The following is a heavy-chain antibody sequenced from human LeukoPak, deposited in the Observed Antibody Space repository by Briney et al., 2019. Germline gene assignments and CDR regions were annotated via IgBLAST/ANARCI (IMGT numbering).Heavy chain of an antibody. CDR2: IYSGGST. D-gene: IGHD3-10*01. CDR1: GFTVSSNY. V-gene: IGHV3-53*01. J-gene: IGHJ6*02. Sequence: GGSLRLSCAASGFTVSSNYMSWVRQAPGKGLEWVSVIYSGGSTYYADSVKGRFTTSGDNTKNTLYLQMNSLRAEDTAVYYCHHYYGSDYYYYGMDVWGQGTTVTVSS. CDR3: HHYYGSDYYYYGMDV.